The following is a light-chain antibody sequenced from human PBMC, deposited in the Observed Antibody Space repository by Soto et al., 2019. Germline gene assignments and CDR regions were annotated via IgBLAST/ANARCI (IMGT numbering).Light chain of an antibody. CDR1: QSFSSSY. Sequence: EIVLTQSPGTLSLSPGERVTLSCRASQSFSSSYVAWYQQKPGQAPRLLIYGASSRATGIPDRFSCSGSGTDFTLTISRLEPEDFAVYSCQQYGTSITFGHGTRLEI. CDR2: GAS. V-gene: IGKV3-20*01. J-gene: IGKJ5*01. CDR3: QQYGTSIT.